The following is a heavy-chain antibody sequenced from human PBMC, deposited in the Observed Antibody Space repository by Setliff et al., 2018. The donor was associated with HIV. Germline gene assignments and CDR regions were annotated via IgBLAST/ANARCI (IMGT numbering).Heavy chain of an antibody. CDR1: GYTFTGYF. D-gene: IGHD2-8*01. V-gene: IGHV1-2*06. Sequence: ASVKVSCKASGYTFTGYFLHWVRQAPGQGLEWMGRINPNSGGTNYAQKFQGRVTMTRDTSISTAYMELSRLRSDDTAVYYCATKLHCTNGVCLYAFDIWGQGTMVTVSS. CDR3: ATKLHCTNGVCLYAFDI. CDR2: INPNSGGT. J-gene: IGHJ3*02.